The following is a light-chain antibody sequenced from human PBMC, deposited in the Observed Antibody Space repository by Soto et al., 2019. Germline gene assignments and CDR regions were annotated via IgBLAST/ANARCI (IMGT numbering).Light chain of an antibody. CDR2: GAS. CDR3: QQYGSSPRT. J-gene: IGKJ1*01. CDR1: QSVSSSY. V-gene: IGKV3-20*01. Sequence: IVLTQSPGTLSLSPGERATLSCRASQSVSSSYLAWYQQKPSQAPRLLIYGASSRATGIPDRFSGSGSGTDFTLTISSLEPEDFAVYYCQQYGSSPRTFGQGTKVEIK.